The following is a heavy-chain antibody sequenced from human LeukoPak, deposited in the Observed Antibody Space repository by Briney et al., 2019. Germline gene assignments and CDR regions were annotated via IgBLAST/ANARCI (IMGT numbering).Heavy chain of an antibody. Sequence: GASAKVSCKVSGYTLTELSMHWVRQAPGKGLEWMGGFDPEDGATIYAQKLQGRVTMTEDTSTDTAYMELSSLRSEDTAVYYCATDPLGYYDSSGHTSPFDYWGQGTLVTVSS. V-gene: IGHV1-24*01. J-gene: IGHJ4*02. CDR3: ATDPLGYYDSSGHTSPFDY. D-gene: IGHD3-22*01. CDR1: GYTLTELS. CDR2: FDPEDGAT.